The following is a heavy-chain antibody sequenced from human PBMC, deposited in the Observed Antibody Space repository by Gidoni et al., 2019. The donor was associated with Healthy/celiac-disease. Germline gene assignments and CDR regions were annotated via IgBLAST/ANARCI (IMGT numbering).Heavy chain of an antibody. CDR3: ARQGYCSSTSCYAGVGYYYMDV. CDR1: GYSFTRYW. V-gene: IGHV5-51*01. J-gene: IGHJ6*03. Sequence: EVQLVHSGAAVKKPGESLKISCKVSGYSFTRYWIAWVLQMPGKGLEWMGIISPGESDTRYSPSFQGQVTIAADKSISTAYLQWSSLKDSDTAMYYCARQGYCSSTSCYAGVGYYYMDVWGKGTTVTVSS. D-gene: IGHD2-2*01. CDR2: ISPGESDT.